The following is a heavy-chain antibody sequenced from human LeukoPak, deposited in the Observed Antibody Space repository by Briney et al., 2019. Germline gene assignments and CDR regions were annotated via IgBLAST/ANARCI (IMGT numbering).Heavy chain of an antibody. D-gene: IGHD3-9*01. CDR1: GYTFTGYF. V-gene: IGHV1-2*02. CDR2: INPNSGGT. J-gene: IGHJ4*02. Sequence: GASVKVSCKASGYTFTGYFMHWVRQAPGQGLEWMGWINPNSGGTNYAQKFQGRVTMTRDTSISTAYMELSRLRSDDTAVYYCARVPLRYSYYFDYWGQGTLVTVSS. CDR3: ARVPLRYSYYFDY.